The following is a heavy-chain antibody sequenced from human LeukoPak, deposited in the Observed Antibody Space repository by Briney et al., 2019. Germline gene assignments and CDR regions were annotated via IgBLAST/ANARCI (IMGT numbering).Heavy chain of an antibody. Sequence: HTGGSLRLSCAASGFTVSSNYMSWVRQAPGKGLEWVSAISGSGGSTYYADSVKGRFTISRDNSKNTLYLQMNSLRAEDTAVYYCARDPYSGSSRDAFDIWGQGTMVTVSS. CDR2: ISGSGGST. V-gene: IGHV3-23*01. CDR3: ARDPYSGSSRDAFDI. J-gene: IGHJ3*02. D-gene: IGHD1-26*01. CDR1: GFTVSSNY.